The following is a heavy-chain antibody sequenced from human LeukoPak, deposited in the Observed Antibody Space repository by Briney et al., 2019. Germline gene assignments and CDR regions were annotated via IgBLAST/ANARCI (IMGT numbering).Heavy chain of an antibody. CDR3: AKDRCSNGIGCYYYYMDV. CDR1: GFTFSSSA. V-gene: IGHV3-23*01. CDR2: ISGSGSGGST. J-gene: IGHJ6*03. Sequence: GGSLRPSCAASGFTFSSSAMSWVRQAPGKGLEWVSSISGSGSGGSTYYADSVKGRFTISRDSSKNTLYLQMNSLRAEDTAVYYCAKDRCSNGIGCYYYYMDVWGKGTAVTISS. D-gene: IGHD2-8*01.